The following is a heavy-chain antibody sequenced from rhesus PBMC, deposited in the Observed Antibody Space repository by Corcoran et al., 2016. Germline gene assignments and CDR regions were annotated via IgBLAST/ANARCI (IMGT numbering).Heavy chain of an antibody. CDR1: GGSISSSY. J-gene: IGHJ4*01. V-gene: IGHV4-169*02. CDR3: ASTTYSSGWPIFDY. Sequence: QLQLQESGPGLVKPSETLSVTCAVSGGSISSSYWSWIRQAPGKGLEWIWYIYGIGSSTNYNPSLKSRVPWSVDTSKNQLSLKLSSVTAADTAVYCCASTTYSSGWPIFDYWGQGVLVTVSS. D-gene: IGHD6-31*01. CDR2: IYGIGSST.